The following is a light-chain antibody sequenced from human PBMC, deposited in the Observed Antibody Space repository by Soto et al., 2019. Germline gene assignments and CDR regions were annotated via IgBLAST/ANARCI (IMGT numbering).Light chain of an antibody. J-gene: IGKJ1*01. CDR3: QQSYSTPRT. CDR1: QSIIRY. Sequence: DIQMTQSPSSLSASVGDRVTITCRASQSIIRYLNWYQQKPGKAPKLLIYAASSLQSGVPSRFSGSGSGTDFTLTISSLQPEDFATYYCQQSYSTPRTFGQGTKVEIK. CDR2: AAS. V-gene: IGKV1-39*01.